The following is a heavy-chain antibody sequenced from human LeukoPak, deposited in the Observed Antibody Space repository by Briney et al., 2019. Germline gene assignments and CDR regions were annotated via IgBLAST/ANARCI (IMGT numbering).Heavy chain of an antibody. CDR2: INSDGSST. J-gene: IGHJ4*02. V-gene: IGHV3-74*01. CDR3: ARDRHYYGSGSYLDY. D-gene: IGHD3-10*01. CDR1: GFTLSSYW. Sequence: GGSLRLSCAASGFTLSSYWMHWVRQAPGKGLVWVSRINSDGSSTSYADSVKGRFTISRDNAKNTLYLQMNSLRAEDTAVYYCARDRHYYGSGSYLDYWGQGTLVTVSS.